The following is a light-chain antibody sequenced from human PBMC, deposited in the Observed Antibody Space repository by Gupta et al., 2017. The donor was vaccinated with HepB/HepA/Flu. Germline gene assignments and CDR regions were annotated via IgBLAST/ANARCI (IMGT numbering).Light chain of an antibody. CDR3: SSYRSSSTGV. Sequence: QSALTPPASFSGSPAPSGTSSCTGSRSDMGTNNYVSWYQQHPGKAPKIIISDVNSRPSGMSHRVSGAKSGKTAALNISRLQAEDEADYYCSSYRSSSTGVFGGGTKVTVL. V-gene: IGLV2-14*03. CDR1: RSDMGTNNY. CDR2: DVN. J-gene: IGLJ2*01.